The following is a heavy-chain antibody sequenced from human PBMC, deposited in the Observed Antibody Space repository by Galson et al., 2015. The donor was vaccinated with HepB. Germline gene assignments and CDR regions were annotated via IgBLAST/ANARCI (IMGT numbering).Heavy chain of an antibody. CDR3: ARDYDPAARPLSYFDL. V-gene: IGHV3-7*01. Sequence: SLRLSCAASTFIFSTYSMNWVRQAPGKGLEWVANINQDGTEKYYVDSVKGRFTISRDNAKYSLYVQMSNLRAEDTAIYYCARDYDPAARPLSYFDLWGRGTLVTVSS. CDR1: TFIFSTYS. D-gene: IGHD3-3*01. J-gene: IGHJ2*01. CDR2: INQDGTEK.